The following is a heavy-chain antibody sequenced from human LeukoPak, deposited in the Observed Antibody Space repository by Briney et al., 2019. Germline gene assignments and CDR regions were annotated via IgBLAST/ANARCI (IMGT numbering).Heavy chain of an antibody. V-gene: IGHV3-30*03. CDR3: ARDWRVYYFDY. CDR2: ISYDGSNK. D-gene: IGHD3-3*01. CDR1: GFTFSSYG. J-gene: IGHJ4*02. Sequence: GRSLRLSCAASGFTFSSYGMYWVRQAPGKGLEWVAVISYDGSNKYYADSVKGRFTISRDNSKNTLYLQTNSLRAEDTAVYYCARDWRVYYFDYWGQGTLVTVSS.